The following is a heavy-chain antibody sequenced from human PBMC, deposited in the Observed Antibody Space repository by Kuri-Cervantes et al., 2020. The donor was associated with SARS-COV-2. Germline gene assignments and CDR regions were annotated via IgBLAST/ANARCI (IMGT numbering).Heavy chain of an antibody. CDR2: IDPSSDRT. V-gene: IGHV1-46*01. CDR3: ARGSETGPPNEAFEI. Sequence: ASVKVSCKASGYTFTDYGMNWVRQAPGHGLEWMGVIDPSSDRTSYAQKFQGRLTVTRATSTSTVYMELSSLRSQDTAVYYCARGSETGPPNEAFEIWGQGTMVTVSS. J-gene: IGHJ3*02. D-gene: IGHD3-9*01. CDR1: GYTFTDYG.